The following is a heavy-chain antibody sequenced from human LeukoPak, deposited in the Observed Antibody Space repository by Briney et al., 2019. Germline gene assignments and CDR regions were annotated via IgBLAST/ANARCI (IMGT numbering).Heavy chain of an antibody. CDR3: ARATYYDYWSGYYSAFDY. J-gene: IGHJ4*02. CDR1: GFTFSDYA. D-gene: IGHD3-3*01. Sequence: PWGSLTLTCAASGFTFSDYAMHWVRQAPGKGLEWVALISYDGSNKYYADSVKGRFTISRDNFKNTLYLQINSVRAEDTAVYYCARATYYDYWSGYYSAFDYWGQGTLVSVSS. V-gene: IGHV3-30*04. CDR2: ISYDGSNK.